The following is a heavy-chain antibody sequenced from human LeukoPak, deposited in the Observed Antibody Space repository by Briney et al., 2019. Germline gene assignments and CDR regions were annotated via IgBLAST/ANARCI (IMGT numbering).Heavy chain of an antibody. CDR1: GFTFSSYG. CDR3: AKAEGYSYGDFDY. J-gene: IGHJ4*02. Sequence: GGSLRLSCAASGFTFSSYGMHWVRQAPGKGLEWVAFIRYDGSNKYYADSVKGRFTISRDNSKNTLYLQMNSLRAEDTAVCYCAKAEGYSYGDFDYWGQGTLVTASS. CDR2: IRYDGSNK. V-gene: IGHV3-30*02. D-gene: IGHD5-18*01.